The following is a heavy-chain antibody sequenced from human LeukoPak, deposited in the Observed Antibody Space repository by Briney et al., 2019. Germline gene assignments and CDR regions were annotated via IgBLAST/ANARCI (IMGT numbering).Heavy chain of an antibody. V-gene: IGHV4-31*03. D-gene: IGHD1-26*01. CDR1: GGSISSGGYY. CDR3: ARTAGWSFGFDY. Sequence: PSETLSLTCTVSGGSISSGGYYWTRIRQYPGKGLEWIGYIYNSGTTYYNPSLQSRVTISGDTSKNQFSLKLSSVTAADTAVYYCARTAGWSFGFDYWGQGTLVTVSS. J-gene: IGHJ4*02. CDR2: IYNSGTT.